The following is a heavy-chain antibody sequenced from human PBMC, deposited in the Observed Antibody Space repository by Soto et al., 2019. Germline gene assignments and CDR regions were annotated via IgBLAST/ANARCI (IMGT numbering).Heavy chain of an antibody. D-gene: IGHD3-10*01. CDR1: GFIFSSYA. CDR2: ISYDGTNK. V-gene: IGHV3-30*18. Sequence: QVQLMESGGGVVQPGRSLRLSCAASGFIFSSYAMHWVRQSPGKGLEWVAVISYDGTNKYYADSVKGQFTISRDNSKNTLYLQMNTLRIEDTAVYHCAKWSGSGSFYNTPFASWGQGTLVSVSS. J-gene: IGHJ4*02. CDR3: AKWSGSGSFYNTPFAS.